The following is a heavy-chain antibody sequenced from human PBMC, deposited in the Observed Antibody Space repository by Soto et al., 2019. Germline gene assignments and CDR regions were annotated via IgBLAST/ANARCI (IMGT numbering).Heavy chain of an antibody. V-gene: IGHV1-8*01. CDR3: ASLGYCSSTSCKGWFDP. CDR2: VNPNSGNT. J-gene: IGHJ5*02. Sequence: GASVKASCKASGDTFTSYDINWVRQATGQGPEWMGWVNPNSGNTGYAQKFQGRVTMTRNTSISTAYMELSSLRSEDTAVYYCASLGYCSSTSCKGWFDPWGQGTLVTVSS. CDR1: GDTFTSYD. D-gene: IGHD2-2*01.